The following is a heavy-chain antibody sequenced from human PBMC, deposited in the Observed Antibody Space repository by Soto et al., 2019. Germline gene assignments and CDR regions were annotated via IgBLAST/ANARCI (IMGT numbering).Heavy chain of an antibody. V-gene: IGHV3-74*01. Sequence: EVQLVESGGGLVQPGGSLRLSCAASGFTFSSYWMHWVRQAPGKGLVWVSRINSDGSSTSYADSVKGRFTISRDNAKNALYLQMTSLRAGDTAVYDCAIRASDYDSSGYFEYWGQGTLVTVSS. D-gene: IGHD3-22*01. J-gene: IGHJ4*02. CDR1: GFTFSSYW. CDR2: INSDGSST. CDR3: AIRASDYDSSGYFEY.